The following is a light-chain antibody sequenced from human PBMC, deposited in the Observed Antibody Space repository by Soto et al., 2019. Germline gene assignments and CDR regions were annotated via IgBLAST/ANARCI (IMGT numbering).Light chain of an antibody. Sequence: QPVLTQPPSASGTPGQRVTISCSGSSSNIGSNTVNWYQQLPGTAPTHLIYSNNQRPSGVPDRFSGSKSGTSAALAISGLQYEDEADYYCAAWDDSLNGYVFGTGTKVTVL. CDR1: SSNIGSNT. J-gene: IGLJ1*01. V-gene: IGLV1-44*01. CDR3: AAWDDSLNGYV. CDR2: SNN.